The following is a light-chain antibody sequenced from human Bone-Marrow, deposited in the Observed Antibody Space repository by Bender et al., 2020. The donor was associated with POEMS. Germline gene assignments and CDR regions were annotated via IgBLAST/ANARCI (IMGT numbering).Light chain of an antibody. CDR3: CSFASSGTWV. CDR1: SSNIGNNY. J-gene: IGLJ3*02. CDR2: ENY. V-gene: IGLV1-51*02. Sequence: QSVLTQPPSLSAAPGQKVTISCSGSSSNIGNNYVSWYQQLPGTAPKLLIYENYKRPSGIPDRFSGSKSGTSATLGITGLQTGDEADYYCCSFASSGTWVFGGGTELSVL.